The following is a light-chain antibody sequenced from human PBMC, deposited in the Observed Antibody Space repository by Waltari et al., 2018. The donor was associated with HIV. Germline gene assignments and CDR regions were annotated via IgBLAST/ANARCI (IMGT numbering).Light chain of an antibody. V-gene: IGLV1-44*01. CDR1: TPNIGSSN. J-gene: IGLJ2*01. CDR3: STWDDRLNGVV. CDR2: ADA. Sequence: QSVLTQPPSASGTPGPRVPISCSGRTPNIGSSNVNWYQQFSRAAPKLLIYADAQRPSGVPDRFSGSKSGTSASLVISGLQSEDEADYYCSTWDDRLNGVVFGGGTRLTVV.